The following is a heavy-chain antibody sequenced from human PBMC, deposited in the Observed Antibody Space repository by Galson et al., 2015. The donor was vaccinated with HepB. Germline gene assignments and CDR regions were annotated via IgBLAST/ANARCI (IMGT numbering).Heavy chain of an antibody. CDR2: IRSKANSYAT. Sequence: SLRLSCAASGFTFSGSAMHWVRQASGKGLEWVGRIRSKANSYATAYAASVKGRFTISRDDSKNTAYLQMNSLKTEDTAVYYCTSLLPLAGYCSSTSCRDYWGQGTLVTVSS. J-gene: IGHJ4*02. D-gene: IGHD2-2*01. V-gene: IGHV3-73*01. CDR1: GFTFSGSA. CDR3: TSLLPLAGYCSSTSCRDY.